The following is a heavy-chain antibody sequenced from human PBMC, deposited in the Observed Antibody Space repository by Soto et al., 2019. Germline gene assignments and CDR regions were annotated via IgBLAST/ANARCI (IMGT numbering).Heavy chain of an antibody. CDR2: IYYSGST. J-gene: IGHJ3*02. CDR3: ARADITMVRGVRAFDI. CDR1: GGSISSGDYY. D-gene: IGHD3-10*01. Sequence: SETLSLTCTVSGGSISSGDYYWSWIRQPPGKGLEWLGYIYYSGSTYYNPSLKSRVTISVDTSKNQFSLKLSSVTAADTAVYYCARADITMVRGVRAFDIWGQGTMVTVSS. V-gene: IGHV4-30-4*01.